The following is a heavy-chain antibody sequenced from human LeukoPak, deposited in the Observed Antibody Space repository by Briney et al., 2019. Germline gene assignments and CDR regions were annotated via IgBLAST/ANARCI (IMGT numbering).Heavy chain of an antibody. D-gene: IGHD3-16*01. CDR3: ALGGYQQPFDY. Sequence: GGSLRLSCAASGFTFTSNSMNWVRQAPGKGLEWVSFISSSSSYIYYADSVKGRFTISRDNAKNSLYLQMNSLRAEDTAVYYCALGGYQQPFDYWGQGTLVTVSS. CDR1: GFTFTSNS. V-gene: IGHV3-21*01. CDR2: ISSSSSYI. J-gene: IGHJ4*02.